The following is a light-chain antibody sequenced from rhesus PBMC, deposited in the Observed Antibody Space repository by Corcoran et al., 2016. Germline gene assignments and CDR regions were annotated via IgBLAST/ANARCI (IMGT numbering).Light chain of an antibody. CDR1: QGISNY. CDR2: VAS. Sequence: DIQMTQSPSSLSASVGDRVTITCRASQGISNYLSWYQQKPGKAPKRLIYVASSLESGVPSRLSGSGSWTEFTLTISSLQPEDFAVYFCLQYNSKPFTFGPGTKLDIK. CDR3: LQYNSKPFT. V-gene: IGKV1-36*01. J-gene: IGKJ3*01.